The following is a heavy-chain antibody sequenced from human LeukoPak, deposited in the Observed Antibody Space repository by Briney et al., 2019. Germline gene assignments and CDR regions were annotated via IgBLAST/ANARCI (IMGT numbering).Heavy chain of an antibody. V-gene: IGHV5-51*01. J-gene: IGHJ4*02. CDR2: IYPGDSDT. CDR1: GYNFTTYW. Sequence: GESLQISCKGSGYNFTTYWIAWVRQMPGKGLEWMGVIYPGDSDTRYSPSFQGQVTISADKSISTAYFQWSSLKASDTAMYYCARHDAPWNSITHWGQGTLVTVSS. D-gene: IGHD1-7*01. CDR3: ARHDAPWNSITH.